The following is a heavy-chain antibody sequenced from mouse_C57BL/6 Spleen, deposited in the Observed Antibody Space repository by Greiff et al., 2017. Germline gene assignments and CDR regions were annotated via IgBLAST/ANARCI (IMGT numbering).Heavy chain of an antibody. J-gene: IGHJ3*01. CDR3: TKGSGYDYDEFAY. CDR1: GYTFTDYE. D-gene: IGHD2-4*01. CDR2: IDPETGGT. V-gene: IGHV1-15*01. Sequence: QVQLQQSGAELVRPGASVTLSCKASGYTFTDYEMHWVKQTPVHGLEWIGAIDPETGGTAYNQKFKGKAILTVDKSSSTAYIELRSLTSEDSPVYYGTKGSGYDYDEFAYWGQGTLVTVSA.